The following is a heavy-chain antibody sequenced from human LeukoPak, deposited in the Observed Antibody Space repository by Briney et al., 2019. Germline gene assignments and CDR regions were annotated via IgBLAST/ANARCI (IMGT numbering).Heavy chain of an antibody. Sequence: ASVKGSSKASGYSFTSYYMHWVRPAPGQGREWMGWIIAYNGNTNYSQKLQGRVPMTTDTSTSTAYMELRSLRSDDTAVYYCASPLLYGMSAFDIWGQGTMVTVSS. V-gene: IGHV1-18*04. D-gene: IGHD2-2*02. CDR2: IIAYNGNT. CDR3: ASPLLYGMSAFDI. CDR1: GYSFTSYY. J-gene: IGHJ3*02.